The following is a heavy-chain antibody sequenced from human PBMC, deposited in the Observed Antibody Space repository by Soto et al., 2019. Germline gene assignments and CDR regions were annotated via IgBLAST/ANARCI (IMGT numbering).Heavy chain of an antibody. J-gene: IGHJ6*02. CDR2: ISGSGGRSV. Sequence: LRLSCAASGFTFSSYAMSWVRQAPGKGLEWVSAISGSGGRSVYNADSVKGRFTISRDDARNTVLLQMNSLRVEDTAVYYCARIRRTFDLYGLDVWGQGTTVTVSS. V-gene: IGHV3-23*01. CDR1: GFTFSSYA. CDR3: ARIRRTFDLYGLDV.